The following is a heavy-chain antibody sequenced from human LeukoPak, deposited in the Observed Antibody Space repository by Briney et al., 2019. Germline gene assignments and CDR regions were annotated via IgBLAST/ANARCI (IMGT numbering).Heavy chain of an antibody. D-gene: IGHD3/OR15-3a*01. Sequence: SETLSLTCTVSRGSTSTYYWSWIRQPAGKGLEWIGRIYPSGNTNFNPSLMSRVTMSIDTSKNQFSLRLTSVTAADTAVYYCARRTGSGLFILPGGQGTLVTVSS. J-gene: IGHJ4*02. CDR2: IYPSGNT. CDR3: ARRTGSGLFILP. V-gene: IGHV4-4*07. CDR1: RGSTSTYY.